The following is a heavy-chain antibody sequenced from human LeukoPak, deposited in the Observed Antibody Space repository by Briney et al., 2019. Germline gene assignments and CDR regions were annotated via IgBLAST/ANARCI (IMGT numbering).Heavy chain of an antibody. Sequence: GGSLRLSCAASGFTFINYCIHWVRQAPCKGLEWVTVISFDGGDIYYADSVKGRFTISRDNSKNTLYLQMNSLRPEDTAVYYCAKDAARVSADYYFDYWGQGTLVTVSS. CDR1: GFTFINYC. D-gene: IGHD2-2*01. CDR2: ISFDGGDI. V-gene: IGHV3-30*18. J-gene: IGHJ4*02. CDR3: AKDAARVSADYYFDY.